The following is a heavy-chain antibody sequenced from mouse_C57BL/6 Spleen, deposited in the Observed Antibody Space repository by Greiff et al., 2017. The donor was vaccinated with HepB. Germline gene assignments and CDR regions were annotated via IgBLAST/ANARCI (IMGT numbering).Heavy chain of an antibody. D-gene: IGHD1-1*01. V-gene: IGHV1-64*01. J-gene: IGHJ2*01. Sequence: VQLQQPGAELVKPGASVKLSCKASGYTFTSYWMHWVKQRPGQGLEWIGMIHPNSGSTNYNEKVKSKATLTVDKSSSTAYMQLSSLTSEDSAVYYCAREGYGRDRWGQGTTLTVSS. CDR3: AREGYGRDR. CDR2: IHPNSGST. CDR1: GYTFTSYW.